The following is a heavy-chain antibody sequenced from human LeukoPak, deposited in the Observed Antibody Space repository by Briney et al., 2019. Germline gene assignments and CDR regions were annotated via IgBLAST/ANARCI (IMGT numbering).Heavy chain of an antibody. CDR1: GFTFSSYW. CDR3: ARVARTRAAQRSYYFDY. D-gene: IGHD6-13*01. Sequence: GGSLRLSCAASGFTFSSYWMSWVRQAPGKGLEWVANIKQDGSEKYYVDSVKGRFTISRDNAKNSLYLQMNSLRAEDTAVYYCARVARTRAAQRSYYFDYWGQGTLVTVSS. CDR2: IKQDGSEK. V-gene: IGHV3-7*01. J-gene: IGHJ4*02.